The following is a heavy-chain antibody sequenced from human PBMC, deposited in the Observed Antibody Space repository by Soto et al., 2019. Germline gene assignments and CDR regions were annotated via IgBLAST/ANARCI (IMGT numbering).Heavy chain of an antibody. V-gene: IGHV5-51*01. CDR3: ARHKGDSCSGYYYYGMDV. CDR1: GYSFTSYW. D-gene: IGHD6-13*01. Sequence: GESLKISCKGSGYSFTSYWIGWVRQMPGKGLEWMGIIYPGDSDTRYSPSFQGQVTISADKSISTAYLQWSSLKASDTAMYYCARHKGDSCSGYYYYGMDVWGQGTTVTVS. CDR2: IYPGDSDT. J-gene: IGHJ6*02.